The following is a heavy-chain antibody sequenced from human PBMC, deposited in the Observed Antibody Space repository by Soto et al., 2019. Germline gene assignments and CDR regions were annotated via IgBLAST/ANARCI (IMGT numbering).Heavy chain of an antibody. CDR2: IYYSGST. Sequence: SETLSLTCTVSGGSVSSVSYYWSWIRQPPGKGLEWIGDIYYSGSTNYNPSLKSRVTISVDTSKNQFSLKLSSVTAADTAVYYCARGEDSSSTGYYYYYGMDVWGQGTTVTV. CDR3: ARGEDSSSTGYYYYYGMDV. CDR1: GGSVSSVSYY. J-gene: IGHJ6*02. D-gene: IGHD6-6*01. V-gene: IGHV4-61*01.